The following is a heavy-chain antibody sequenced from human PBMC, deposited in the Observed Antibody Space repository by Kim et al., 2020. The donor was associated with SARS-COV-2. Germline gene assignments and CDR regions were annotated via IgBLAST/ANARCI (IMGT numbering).Heavy chain of an antibody. CDR2: ISVNNGDR. CDR3: SRGEWSEGILVEYFQH. D-gene: IGHD2-8*01. Sequence: ASVKVSCKTSGYTFSNYGVSWVRQAPGQGLEWMGMISVNNGDRHYAQKFQGRVTMSADTTTSTAYMELRSLKSDDTAVYYCSRGEWSEGILVEYFQHWGQGSLVTVSS. J-gene: IGHJ1*01. V-gene: IGHV1-18*04. CDR1: GYTFSNYG.